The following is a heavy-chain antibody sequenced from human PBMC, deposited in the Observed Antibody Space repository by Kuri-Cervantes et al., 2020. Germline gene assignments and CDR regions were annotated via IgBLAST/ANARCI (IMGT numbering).Heavy chain of an antibody. V-gene: IGHV5-51*01. Sequence: GESLKISCMGSGYSFTSYWIGWVRQMPGKGLEWMGIIYPGDSDTRYSPSFQGQVTISADKSISTAYLQWSSLKASDTAMYYCARHFEGYSYGLDAFDIWGQGTMVTVSS. D-gene: IGHD5-18*01. J-gene: IGHJ3*02. CDR3: ARHFEGYSYGLDAFDI. CDR2: IYPGDSDT. CDR1: GYSFTSYW.